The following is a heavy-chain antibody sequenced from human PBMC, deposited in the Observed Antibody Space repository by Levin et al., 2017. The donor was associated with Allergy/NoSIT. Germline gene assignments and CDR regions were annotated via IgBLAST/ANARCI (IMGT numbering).Heavy chain of an antibody. CDR2: IRANAHGGTT. J-gene: IGHJ4*02. V-gene: IGHV3-49*03. D-gene: IGHD6-13*01. Sequence: PGESLKISCTVSGFTFADYAMKWFRQAPGKGLEWVSFIRANAHGGTTEYAASVKGRFTMSRDDSKSIVYLPMNSLKTEDTGVYFCTRVLVAAGPRLDYWGQGTLVTVSS. CDR1: GFTFADYA. CDR3: TRVLVAAGPRLDY.